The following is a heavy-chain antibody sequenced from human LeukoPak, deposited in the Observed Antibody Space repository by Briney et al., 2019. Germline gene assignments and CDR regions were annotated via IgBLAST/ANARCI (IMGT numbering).Heavy chain of an antibody. D-gene: IGHD3-22*01. CDR3: VRDDDRPDNGLDY. J-gene: IGHJ4*02. CDR2: IYRGGSS. V-gene: IGHV3-66*01. CDR1: GFIVSNNY. Sequence: SGGSLRLSCVASGFIVSNNYMSWVRQAPGMGLEWVSTIYRGGSSFYADSVKGRFTISRDNSKNTLYLQMNSLRAEDTAVYYCVRDDDRPDNGLDYWGQGTLVTVSS.